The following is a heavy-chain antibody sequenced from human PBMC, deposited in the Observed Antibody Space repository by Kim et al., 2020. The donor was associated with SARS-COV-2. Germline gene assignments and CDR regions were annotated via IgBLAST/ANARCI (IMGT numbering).Heavy chain of an antibody. V-gene: IGHV3-33*01. Sequence: GGSLRLSCAASGFSFSSYGMHWVRQAPGKGLEWVSVIWYDGTNKYYADSVKGRFTISRDNSENTLYLQMNSLRAEDTAVYYCARDRDYYWGQGTLVTVSS. CDR3: ARDRDYY. CDR2: IWYDGTNK. CDR1: GFSFSSYG. D-gene: IGHD2-21*02. J-gene: IGHJ4*02.